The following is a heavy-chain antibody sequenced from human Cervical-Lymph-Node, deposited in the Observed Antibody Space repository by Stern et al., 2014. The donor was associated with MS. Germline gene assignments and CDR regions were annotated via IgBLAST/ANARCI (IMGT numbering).Heavy chain of an antibody. Sequence: QVQLVQSGAEVKKPGSPVKVSCKASGGTFSNHVISWVRQAPGQGLEWMGGTIPIFGKAIYAPKFQGRVTITAEQYTRAAYMELSSLSSEDTAVYSWPRAAYSTSSYNYWGQGTLVTVSA. D-gene: IGHD2/OR15-2a*01. J-gene: IGHJ4*02. V-gene: IGHV1-69*01. CDR1: GGTFSNHV. CDR2: TIPIFGKA. CDR3: PRAAYSTSSYNY.